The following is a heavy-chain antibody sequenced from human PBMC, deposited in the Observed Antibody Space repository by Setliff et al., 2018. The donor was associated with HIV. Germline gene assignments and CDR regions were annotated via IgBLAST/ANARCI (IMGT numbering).Heavy chain of an antibody. V-gene: IGHV1-69*05. CDR1: GGTFSSYA. Sequence: SVKVSCKASGGTFSSYAISWVRQAPGQRLEWMGGIIPIFKSADYAQKFQGRVTITTDESTSTAYMDLSSLKSEDTAIYYCARTSGDAYNYEGAFDVWGQGTLVTVSS. J-gene: IGHJ3*01. D-gene: IGHD5-12*01. CDR2: IIPIFKSA. CDR3: ARTSGDAYNYEGAFDV.